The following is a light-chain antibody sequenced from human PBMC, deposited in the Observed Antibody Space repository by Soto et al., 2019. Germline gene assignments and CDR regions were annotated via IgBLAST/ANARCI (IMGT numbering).Light chain of an antibody. V-gene: IGKV3-20*01. CDR1: QSVSSSF. Sequence: EIVLTQSPGTLSLSPGERVTLSCRASQSVSSSFLAWYQQKVGQAPRLLIYDASSRATGIPDRFSGSGSGTDFTLTISRLEPEDFAVYYCQQYGSSPRTFGQGTRLDIK. J-gene: IGKJ5*01. CDR3: QQYGSSPRT. CDR2: DAS.